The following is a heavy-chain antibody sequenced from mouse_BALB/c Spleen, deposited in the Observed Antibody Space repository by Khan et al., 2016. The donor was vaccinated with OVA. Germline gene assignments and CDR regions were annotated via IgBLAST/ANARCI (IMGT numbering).Heavy chain of an antibody. V-gene: IGHV5-9-3*01. D-gene: IGHD1-1*01. CDR2: ISSGGSFT. Sequence: EVELVESGGDLVKPGGSLKLSCAASGFTFSDYGLSWVRQTPEKRLEWVATISSGGSFTYYLDSVKGRFTISRDSAKNTLYLQMSSLRSADTAMYYCTSTPGYYGSNYFDQWAQGTSLRVSA. J-gene: IGHJ2*03. CDR3: TSTPGYYGSNYFDQ. CDR1: GFTFSDYG.